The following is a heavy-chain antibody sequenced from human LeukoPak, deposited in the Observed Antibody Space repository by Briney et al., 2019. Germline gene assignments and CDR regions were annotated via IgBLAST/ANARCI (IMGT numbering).Heavy chain of an antibody. CDR2: INHSGST. CDR3: ARAPGYSSSSVFYFDY. Sequence: PSETLSLTCAVYGGSFSGYYWSWLRQPPGKGLEWIGEINHSGSTNYNPSLKSRVSISLDTSKSQFSLKLSSVTPADTAVYYCARAPGYSSSSVFYFDYWGQGTLVTVSS. CDR1: GGSFSGYY. J-gene: IGHJ4*02. V-gene: IGHV4-34*01. D-gene: IGHD6-6*01.